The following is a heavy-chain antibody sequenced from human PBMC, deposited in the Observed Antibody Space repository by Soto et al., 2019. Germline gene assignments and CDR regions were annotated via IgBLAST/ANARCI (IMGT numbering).Heavy chain of an antibody. CDR1: GYTFTSYG. CDR3: AREMVRGVGSDY. CDR2: ISTYNGNT. J-gene: IGHJ4*02. D-gene: IGHD3-10*01. V-gene: IGHV1-18*01. Sequence: ASVKVSCKASGYTFTSYGIGWVRQAPGQGLEWMGWISTYNGNTKYAQKLQGRVTMTTDTSTSIAYMELRSLRSDDTAVFYCAREMVRGVGSDYWGQGTLVTVSS.